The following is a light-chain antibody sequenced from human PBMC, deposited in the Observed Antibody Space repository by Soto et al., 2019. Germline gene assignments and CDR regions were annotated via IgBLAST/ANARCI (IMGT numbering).Light chain of an antibody. CDR1: QSVSSSY. CDR3: QQRSNWPPLT. V-gene: IGKV3D-20*02. CDR2: DAS. J-gene: IGKJ4*01. Sequence: EIVMTHSPATLSVSPWEIATLSCRASQSVSSSYLAWYQQKPGQAPRPLIYDASNRATGIPARFSGSGSGTDFTLTISSLEPEDFAVYYCQQRSNWPPLTLGGGTKVDIK.